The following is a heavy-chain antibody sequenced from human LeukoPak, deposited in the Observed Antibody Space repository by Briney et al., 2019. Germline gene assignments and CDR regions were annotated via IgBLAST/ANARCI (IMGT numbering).Heavy chain of an antibody. CDR2: IYYSGST. V-gene: IGHV4-61*01. D-gene: IGHD2-8*01. Sequence: SETLSLTCTVSGVSVSSGSYYWSWIRQPPGKELEWIGYIYYSGSTNSNPSLKSRVTISVDTSKSQFSLKLRSVTTADTALYYCTRSTNLEALDIWGQGTMVTVSS. J-gene: IGHJ3*02. CDR3: TRSTNLEALDI. CDR1: GVSVSSGSYY.